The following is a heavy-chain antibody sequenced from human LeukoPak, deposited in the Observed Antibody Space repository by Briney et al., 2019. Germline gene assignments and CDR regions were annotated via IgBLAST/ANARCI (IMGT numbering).Heavy chain of an antibody. CDR3: ARDRSTYNAFDI. J-gene: IGHJ3*02. Sequence: SETLSLTCNVSGSSITAFYWSWIRQSPGKGLEWIGSFQYGGNSKYNPSLKSRVPMSVDTSKRQLSLRLTSVTAADTAVYYCARDRSTYNAFDIWGQGTMVTVSS. V-gene: IGHV4-59*01. CDR1: GSSITAFY. D-gene: IGHD4-11*01. CDR2: FQYGGNS.